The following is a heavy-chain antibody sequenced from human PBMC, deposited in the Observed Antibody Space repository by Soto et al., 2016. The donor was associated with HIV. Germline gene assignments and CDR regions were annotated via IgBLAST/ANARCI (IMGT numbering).Heavy chain of an antibody. V-gene: IGHV1-2*02. Sequence: QVQLVQSGAEVKPGASAKVSCKASGYTFSGYYIQWVRQAPGQGLEWVGWINSNTGVTTYAPKFQDRVTMTRDTSTNTAYMDLSRLTSDGTAMYYCAREGGDYWGQGTLITVSS. J-gene: IGHJ4*02. CDR2: INSNTGVT. CDR3: AREGGDY. CDR1: GYTFSGYY.